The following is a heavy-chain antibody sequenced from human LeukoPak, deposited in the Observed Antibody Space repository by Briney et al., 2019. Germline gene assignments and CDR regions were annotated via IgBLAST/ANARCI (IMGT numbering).Heavy chain of an antibody. D-gene: IGHD2-21*02. J-gene: IGHJ3*02. V-gene: IGHV4-59*08. CDR1: GGSISSYY. CDR2: IYYSGST. Sequence: PSETLSLTCTVSGGSISSYYWSWIRQPPGKGLEWIGYIYYSGSTNYNPSLKSRVTISVDTSKNQFSLKLSSVTAADTAVYYCARHCGGACYSKAFDIWGQGTMVTVSS. CDR3: ARHCGGACYSKAFDI.